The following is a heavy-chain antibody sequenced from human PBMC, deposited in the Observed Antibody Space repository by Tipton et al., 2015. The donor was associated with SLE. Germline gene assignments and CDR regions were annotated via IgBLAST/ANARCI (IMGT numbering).Heavy chain of an antibody. D-gene: IGHD1-26*01. CDR2: IYNTGAT. CDR1: GGSITSGSYY. J-gene: IGHJ2*01. Sequence: TLSLTCTVSGGSITSGSYYWSWIRQPAGQGLEWIGRIYNTGATYYNPSLKSRVSMSVDTSKNQISLRRNSVTAADTAVYYCARVDRGPRNFDLWGRGTLVTVSS. V-gene: IGHV4-61*02. CDR3: ARVDRGPRNFDL.